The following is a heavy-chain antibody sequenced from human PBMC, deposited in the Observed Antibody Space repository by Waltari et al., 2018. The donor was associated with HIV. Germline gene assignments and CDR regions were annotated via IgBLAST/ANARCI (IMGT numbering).Heavy chain of an antibody. CDR1: GGTFNRFA. J-gene: IGHJ6*02. V-gene: IGHV1-69*12. CDR2: IIPSYGAA. CDR3: ARDVDNNGVDV. Sequence: QVHLVQSGAEVKKPGSSVRVSCKASGGTFNRFAISWVRQAPGQGLEWMGGIIPSYGAAEYTQKFQGRVTFTAEESTSTAYMELSSLRFEDTAVYYCARDVDNNGVDVWGQGTTVTVSS. D-gene: IGHD5-12*01.